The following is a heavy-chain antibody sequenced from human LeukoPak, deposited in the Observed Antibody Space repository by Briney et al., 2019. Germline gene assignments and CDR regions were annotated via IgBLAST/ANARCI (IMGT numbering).Heavy chain of an antibody. CDR2: IIPIFGTA. J-gene: IGHJ6*03. D-gene: IGHD5-18*01. V-gene: IGHV1-69*05. Sequence: SVKVSCKASGGTFSSYAISWVRQAPGQGPEWMGGIIPIFGTANYAQKFQGRVTITTDESTSTAYMELSSLRSEDTAVYYCAVGTAMVTKGYYYYYYMDVWGKGTTVTVSS. CDR3: AVGTAMVTKGYYYYYYMDV. CDR1: GGTFSSYA.